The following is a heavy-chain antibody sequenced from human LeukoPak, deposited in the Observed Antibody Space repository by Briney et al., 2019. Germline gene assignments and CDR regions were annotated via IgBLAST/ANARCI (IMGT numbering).Heavy chain of an antibody. J-gene: IGHJ1*01. CDR1: GGTFNSYA. Sequence: SVKVSCKASGGTFNSYAISWVRQAPGQGLEWMGGIIPIFGTANYAQKFKGRVTITADESTSTANMELSSLRSEDTAVYYCAREAVYCSGGSCYSDVFQHWGQGTLVTVSS. CDR2: IIPIFGTA. D-gene: IGHD2-15*01. CDR3: AREAVYCSGGSCYSDVFQH. V-gene: IGHV1-69*01.